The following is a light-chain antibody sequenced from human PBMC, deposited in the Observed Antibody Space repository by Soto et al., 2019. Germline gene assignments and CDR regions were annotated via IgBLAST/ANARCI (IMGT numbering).Light chain of an antibody. J-gene: IGLJ2*01. V-gene: IGLV1-44*01. CDR3: AAWDDSLSGPV. Sequence: QSVLTQPPSASGTPGQWVTISCSGSSSNIGSNSVHWYQQLPGAAPKLLINNSNQRPPGVPDRFSGSKTGTSASLAISGLQSEDEADYYCAAWDDSLSGPVFGGGTKLTVL. CDR1: SSNIGSNS. CDR2: NSN.